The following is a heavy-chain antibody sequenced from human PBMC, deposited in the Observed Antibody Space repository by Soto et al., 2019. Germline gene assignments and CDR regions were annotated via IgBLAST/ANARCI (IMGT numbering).Heavy chain of an antibody. CDR1: GYSFTSYW. Sequence: GESLKISCKGSGYSFTSYWISWVRQMPGKGLEWMGRIDPSDSYTNYSPSFQGHVTISADKSISTAYLQWSSLKASDTAMYYCARRDFGGDSYYGVDVWGQGTTVTVSS. D-gene: IGHD3-3*01. V-gene: IGHV5-10-1*01. CDR3: ARRDFGGDSYYGVDV. CDR2: IDPSDSYT. J-gene: IGHJ6*02.